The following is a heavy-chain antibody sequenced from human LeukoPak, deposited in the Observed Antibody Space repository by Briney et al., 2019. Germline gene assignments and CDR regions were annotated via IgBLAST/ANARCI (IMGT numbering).Heavy chain of an antibody. Sequence: NPSETLSLTCAVYGGSFSGYYWSWIPHPPGRGLEWFGEINHSGSTNYTPSLKSRVTISVDTSKNQFSLKLSSVTAADTAVYYCARGKGVLLWFGELYSAAYYFDYWGQGTLVTVSP. CDR2: INHSGST. D-gene: IGHD3-10*01. V-gene: IGHV4-34*01. CDR3: ARGKGVLLWFGELYSAAYYFDY. J-gene: IGHJ4*02. CDR1: GGSFSGYY.